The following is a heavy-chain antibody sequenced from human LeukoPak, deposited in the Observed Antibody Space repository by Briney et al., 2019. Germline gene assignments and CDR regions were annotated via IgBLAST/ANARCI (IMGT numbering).Heavy chain of an antibody. CDR1: GYTLTELS. CDR2: FDPEDGET. V-gene: IGHV1-24*01. D-gene: IGHD3-22*01. CDR3: ATPGPSDYYDSSGYYTRFDY. Sequence: ASVKVSCKVSGYTLTELSMHWVRQAPGKGLGWMGGFDPEDGETIYAQKFQGRVTMTEDTSTDTAYMELSSLRSEDTAVYYCATPGPSDYYDSSGYYTRFDYWGQGTLVTVSS. J-gene: IGHJ4*02.